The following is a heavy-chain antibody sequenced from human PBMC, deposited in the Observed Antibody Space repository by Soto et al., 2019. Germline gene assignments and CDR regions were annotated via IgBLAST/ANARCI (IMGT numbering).Heavy chain of an antibody. CDR1: GYTFTGYY. CDR3: ARDRITSFGVVTLYGMDV. J-gene: IGHJ6*02. Sequence: ASVKVSCKASGYTFTGYYMHWVRQAPGQGLEWMGWINPNSGGTNYAQKFQGWVTMTRDTSISTAYMELRRLRSDDTAVYYGARDRITSFGVVTLYGMDVWGQGTTVTVSS. V-gene: IGHV1-2*04. CDR2: INPNSGGT. D-gene: IGHD3-3*01.